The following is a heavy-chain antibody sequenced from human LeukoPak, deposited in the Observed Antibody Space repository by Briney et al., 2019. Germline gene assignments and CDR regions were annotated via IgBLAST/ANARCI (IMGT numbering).Heavy chain of an antibody. D-gene: IGHD2-21*01. Sequence: SETLSLTCTVYGGSISSGDYYWSWIRQPPGKGLEWIGYIYYSGSTYYNPSLKSRVTISVDTSKNQFSLKLSSVTSADTTLYYCARAGIEDSTLYYFDYSGQGTLVTVSS. V-gene: IGHV4-30-4*08. CDR3: ARAGIEDSTLYYFDY. CDR2: IYYSGST. CDR1: GGSISSGDYY. J-gene: IGHJ4*02.